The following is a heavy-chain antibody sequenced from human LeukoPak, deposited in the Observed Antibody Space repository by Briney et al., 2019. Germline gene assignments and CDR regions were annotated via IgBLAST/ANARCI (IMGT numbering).Heavy chain of an antibody. V-gene: IGHV5-51*01. J-gene: IGHJ6*03. D-gene: IGHD3-3*01. CDR1: GYSFTNYW. CDR3: ARHEVGGDSSSGYEFYYYMDV. Sequence: GEXLKISCKTSGYSFTNYWIGWVRQMPGKGLEWMGIIYPGDSDTQYSPSFQGQVTISVDESISTAYLQWSSLKASDTATYYCARHEVGGDSSSGYEFYYYMDVWGKGTTVTVSS. CDR2: IYPGDSDT.